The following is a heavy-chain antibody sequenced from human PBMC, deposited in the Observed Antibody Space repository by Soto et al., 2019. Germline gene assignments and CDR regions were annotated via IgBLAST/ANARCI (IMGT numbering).Heavy chain of an antibody. J-gene: IGHJ6*02. D-gene: IGHD1-20*01. CDR3: ARDKWNYYNYYGMDV. CDR1: GFTFSNYW. Sequence: DVQLVDSGGGLVQPGGSLRLSCAASGFTFSNYWMHWVRQAPGKGLVWVAYINSDASTIKYADSVKGRFTISRDNARNPLYLQMNSLRGDDTAVYYCARDKWNYYNYYGMDVWGQGTRVTVS. CDR2: INSDASTI. V-gene: IGHV3-74*03.